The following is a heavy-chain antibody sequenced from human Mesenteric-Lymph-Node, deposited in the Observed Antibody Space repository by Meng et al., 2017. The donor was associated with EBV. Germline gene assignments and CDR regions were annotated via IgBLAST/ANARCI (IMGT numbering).Heavy chain of an antibody. CDR1: GFTFSSYS. V-gene: IGHV3-21*01. Sequence: EVQLVESGGXLVKPGGSXRLSCAASGFTFSSYSMNWGRQAPEKGLECVSSISSSSSYIYYADSVKRRFTISKNNAKNPLYLQMNSRRAEDAAVYYWARAPGSTVTDLDYWGQGTLVTVSS. J-gene: IGHJ4*02. D-gene: IGHD3-10*01. CDR2: ISSSSSYI. CDR3: ARAPGSTVTDLDY.